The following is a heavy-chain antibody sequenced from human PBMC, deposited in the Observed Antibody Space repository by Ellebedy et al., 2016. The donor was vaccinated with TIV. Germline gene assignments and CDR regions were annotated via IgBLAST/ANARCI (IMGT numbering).Heavy chain of an antibody. CDR3: AGGGPGGDNWFFGL. CDR1: GFSLTGSD. D-gene: IGHD3-10*01. J-gene: IGHJ2*01. CDR2: SGAAGDT. Sequence: GESLKISCAASGFSLTGSDLHWVRRPAGKGLEWVSASGAAGDTYHPDSVRGRFTISRESAKNSFYLQMNIRTAGETAVYYCAGGGPGGDNWFFGLWGRGTRVTVSS. V-gene: IGHV3-13*01.